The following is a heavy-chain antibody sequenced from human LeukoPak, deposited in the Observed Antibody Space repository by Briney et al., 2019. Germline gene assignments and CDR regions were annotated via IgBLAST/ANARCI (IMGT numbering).Heavy chain of an antibody. J-gene: IGHJ4*02. CDR3: ARQAELLPRFDY. D-gene: IGHD3-22*01. Sequence: PSETLSLTCTVSGGSISSYYWSWIRQPPGKGLEWIGYIYYSGSTNYNPSLKSRVTISVDTSKNHFSLRLSSVTAADTAVYYCARQAELLPRFDYWGQGTLVSVSS. CDR1: GGSISSYY. CDR2: IYYSGST. V-gene: IGHV4-59*08.